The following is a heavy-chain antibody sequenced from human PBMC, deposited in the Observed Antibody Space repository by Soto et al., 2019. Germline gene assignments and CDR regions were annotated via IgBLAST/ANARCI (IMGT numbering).Heavy chain of an antibody. CDR3: ARGLGYCSSTSCYGTGYFDL. D-gene: IGHD2-2*01. CDR2: IYYSGST. J-gene: IGHJ2*01. Sequence: QVQLQESGPGLVKPSETLSLTCTVSGGSISSYYWSWIRQPPGKGLERIGYIYYSGSTNYNPSLNSRVTISVDTSKNQLSLKLSSVTAADTAVYYCARGLGYCSSTSCYGTGYFDLWGRGTLVTVSS. CDR1: GGSISSYY. V-gene: IGHV4-59*01.